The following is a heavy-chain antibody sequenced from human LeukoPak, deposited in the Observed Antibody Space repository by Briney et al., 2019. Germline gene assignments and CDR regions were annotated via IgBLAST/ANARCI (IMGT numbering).Heavy chain of an antibody. CDR2: INPNSGGT. D-gene: IGHD2-21*02. CDR1: GYTFTGYY. CDR3: ARGDGEDELARDCSYFDL. J-gene: IGHJ2*01. Sequence: ASVKVSCTASGYTFTGYYMHWVRQAPGQGLEWMGRINPNSGGTNYAQKFQGRVTMTRDTSISTAYMELSRLRSDDTAVYYCARGDGEDELARDCSYFDLWGRGTLVTVSS. V-gene: IGHV1-2*06.